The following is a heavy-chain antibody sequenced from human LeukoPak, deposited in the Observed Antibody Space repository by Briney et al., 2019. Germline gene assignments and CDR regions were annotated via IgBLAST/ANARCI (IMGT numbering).Heavy chain of an antibody. CDR2: MNPNSGNT. CDR1: GYTFTSYD. D-gene: IGHD6-13*01. J-gene: IGHJ4*02. V-gene: IGHV1-8*01. Sequence: ASVNVSCKASGYTFTSYDINWVRQATGQGLEWMGWMNPNSGNTGYAQKFQGRATMTRNTSISTAYMELSSLRSEDTAVYYCARGRGAGGGSSWYNFDYWGQGTLVTVSS. CDR3: ARGRGAGGGSSWYNFDY.